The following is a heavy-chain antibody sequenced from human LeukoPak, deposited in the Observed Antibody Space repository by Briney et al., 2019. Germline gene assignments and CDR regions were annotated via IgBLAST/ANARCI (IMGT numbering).Heavy chain of an antibody. Sequence: GGSLRLSCAASEFTFSTYSMNWVRQAPGKGLEWVSSISSGSTYIYYADSVKGRFTISRDNAKNTLSLQMNSLRAEDTAVYYCARVPITLAGTKDAKYFQHWGQGTLVTVSS. V-gene: IGHV3-21*01. D-gene: IGHD6-19*01. CDR1: EFTFSTYS. CDR3: ARVPITLAGTKDAKYFQH. J-gene: IGHJ1*01. CDR2: ISSGSTYI.